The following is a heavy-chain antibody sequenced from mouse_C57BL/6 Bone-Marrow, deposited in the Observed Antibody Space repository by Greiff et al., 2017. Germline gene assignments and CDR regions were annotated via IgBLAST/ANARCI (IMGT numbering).Heavy chain of an antibody. J-gene: IGHJ1*03. V-gene: IGHV5-9*01. Sequence: EVQGVASGGGLVKPGGSLKLSCAASGFTFSSYTMSWVRQTPEKRPQWVAAISGGGGNTYYPDSVKGRFTTSRDNDKNILYLQMSSLRSEDTALYYCSRQVTTVLATKYFDVWGTGTTVTVSS. CDR1: GFTFSSYT. D-gene: IGHD1-1*01. CDR3: SRQVTTVLATKYFDV. CDR2: ISGGGGNT.